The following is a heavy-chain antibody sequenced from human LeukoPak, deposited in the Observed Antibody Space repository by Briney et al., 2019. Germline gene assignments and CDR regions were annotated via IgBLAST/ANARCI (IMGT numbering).Heavy chain of an antibody. Sequence: PGGPLRHSCAASGFTFSDYYMSWIRQAPGKGLEWVSFISGSGSNTRYADSVKGRFTISRDNAKNSLYLQMNSLRAEDTAVYYCVRDSAHTVVVPAVIPPGLDNWFDPWGQGTLVTVSS. CDR1: GFTFSDYY. CDR3: VRDSAHTVVVPAVIPPGLDNWFDP. CDR2: ISGSGSNT. D-gene: IGHD2-2*01. J-gene: IGHJ5*02. V-gene: IGHV3-11*05.